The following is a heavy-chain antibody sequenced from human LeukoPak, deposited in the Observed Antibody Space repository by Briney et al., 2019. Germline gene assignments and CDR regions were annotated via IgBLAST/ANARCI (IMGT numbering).Heavy chain of an antibody. V-gene: IGHV3-48*01. CDR1: GFTFSSHS. D-gene: IGHD5-12*01. Sequence: GGSLRLSCAASGFTFSSHSMNWVRQAPGKGLEWVSYISSSSSTIYYADSVKGRFTISRDNAKNSLYLQMNSLRAEDTAVYYCAKDRADVVPTMVLDYWGQGILVTVSS. CDR3: AKDRADVVPTMVLDY. J-gene: IGHJ4*02. CDR2: ISSSSSTI.